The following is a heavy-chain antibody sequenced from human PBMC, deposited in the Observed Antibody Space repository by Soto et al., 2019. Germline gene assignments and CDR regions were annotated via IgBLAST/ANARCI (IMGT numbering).Heavy chain of an antibody. CDR1: GGSISSGGYY. CDR2: IYYSGST. D-gene: IGHD3-10*01. V-gene: IGHV4-31*03. CDR3: ARSAVWFGESGILNWFDP. J-gene: IGHJ5*02. Sequence: TLSLTCTVSGGSISSGGYYWSWIRQHPGKGLEWIGYIYYSGSTYYNPSLKSRVTISVDTSKNQFSLKLSSVTAADTAVYYCARSAVWFGESGILNWFDPWGQGTLVTVSS.